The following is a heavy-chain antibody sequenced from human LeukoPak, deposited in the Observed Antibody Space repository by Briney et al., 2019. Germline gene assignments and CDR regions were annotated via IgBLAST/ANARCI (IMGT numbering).Heavy chain of an antibody. V-gene: IGHV3-23*01. CDR3: AKRVSGTTFY. Sequence: GGSLRLSCAASGFTFSSYVMSWVRQAPGKGQEWVSAINGSGATTYYADSVKGRFTISRDNSKNTLYLHMNSLRAEDTAVYYCAKRVSGTTFYWGQGTLVTVSS. D-gene: IGHD1-1*01. CDR1: GFTFSSYV. J-gene: IGHJ4*02. CDR2: INGSGATT.